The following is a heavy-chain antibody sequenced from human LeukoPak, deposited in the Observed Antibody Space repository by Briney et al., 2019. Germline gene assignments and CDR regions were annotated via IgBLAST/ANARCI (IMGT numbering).Heavy chain of an antibody. CDR1: GFTFSSYS. CDR2: ISSSSSYI. CDR3: ARGRVLSVETRYFDY. V-gene: IGHV3-21*01. D-gene: IGHD3-16*02. Sequence: PGGSLRLSCAASGFTFSSYSMNWVRQAPGKGLEWVSSISSSSSYIYYADSVKGRFTISRDNAKNSLYLQMNSLRAEDTAVYYCARGRVLSVETRYFDYWGQGTLVTVSS. J-gene: IGHJ4*02.